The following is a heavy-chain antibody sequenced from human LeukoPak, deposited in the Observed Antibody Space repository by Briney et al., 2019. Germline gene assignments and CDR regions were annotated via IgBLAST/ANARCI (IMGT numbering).Heavy chain of an antibody. V-gene: IGHV4-38-2*02. D-gene: IGHD3-10*01. Sequence: PSETLSLTCTVSGYSISSGYYWGWIRQPPGKGLEWIGSIYHSGSTYYNPSLKSRVTISVDTSKNQFSLKLSSVTAADTAVYYCARSDYYGSGSYYRNRWAAGYFDYWGQGTLVTVSS. CDR1: GYSISSGYY. CDR2: IYHSGST. CDR3: ARSDYYGSGSYYRNRWAAGYFDY. J-gene: IGHJ4*02.